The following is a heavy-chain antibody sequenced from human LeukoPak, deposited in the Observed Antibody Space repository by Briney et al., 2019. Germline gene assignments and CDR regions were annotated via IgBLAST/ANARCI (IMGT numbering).Heavy chain of an antibody. D-gene: IGHD3-9*01. Sequence: SETLSLTCAVYGGSFSGYYWSWIRQPPGKGLEWIGEINHSGSTNYNPSLKSRVTISVDTSKNQFSLKLSSVTAADTAVYYCARRGILTGYYQYYYYYYMDVWGKGTTVTISS. CDR1: GGSFSGYY. J-gene: IGHJ6*03. CDR3: ARRGILTGYYQYYYYYYMDV. V-gene: IGHV4-34*01. CDR2: INHSGST.